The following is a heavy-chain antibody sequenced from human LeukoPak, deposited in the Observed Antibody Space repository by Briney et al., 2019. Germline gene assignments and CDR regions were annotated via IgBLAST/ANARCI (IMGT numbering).Heavy chain of an antibody. D-gene: IGHD1-26*01. CDR2: IFNSGST. CDR1: GGSIRSDY. J-gene: IGHJ6*02. V-gene: IGHV4-59*01. Sequence: SETLSLTCTVSGGSIRSDYWSWIRQPPGKGLEWIGCIFNSGSTKYNPSLKNRFTISIDTSTNRFSLKLSSVTAADTAVYYCARSVSGSSSWLYYGMDVWGQGTTVTVSS. CDR3: ARSVSGSSSWLYYGMDV.